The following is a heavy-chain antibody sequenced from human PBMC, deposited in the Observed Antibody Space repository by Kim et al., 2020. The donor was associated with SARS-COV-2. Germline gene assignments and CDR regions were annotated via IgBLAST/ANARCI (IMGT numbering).Heavy chain of an antibody. CDR3: ARVYNTRYDSSGYSDPCFDY. CDR1: GFTVSSNY. Sequence: GGSLRLSCAASGFTVSSNYMSWVRQAPGKGLEWVSVIYSGGSTYYADSVKGRFTISRDNSKNTLYLQMNSLRAEDTAVYYCARVYNTRYDSSGYSDPCFDYWGQGTLVTVSS. V-gene: IGHV3-66*01. J-gene: IGHJ4*02. CDR2: IYSGGST. D-gene: IGHD3-22*01.